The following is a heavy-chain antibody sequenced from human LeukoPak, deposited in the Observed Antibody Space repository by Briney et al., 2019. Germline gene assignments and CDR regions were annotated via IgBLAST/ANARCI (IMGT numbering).Heavy chain of an antibody. CDR3: ARGLTTGFDF. CDR1: GYTFTSYG. Sequence: GASVKVSCKASGYTFTSYGISWVRQAPGQGLEWMGWINPNSGDTNLVQKFQGRVTMTRDTSTSTAYMEVSSLRSDDTAVYYCARGLTTGFDFWGQGTLVTVSS. CDR2: INPNSGDT. V-gene: IGHV1-2*02. D-gene: IGHD1-14*01. J-gene: IGHJ4*02.